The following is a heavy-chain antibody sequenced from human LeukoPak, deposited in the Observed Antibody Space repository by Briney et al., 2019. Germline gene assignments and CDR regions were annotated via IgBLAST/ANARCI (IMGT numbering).Heavy chain of an antibody. Sequence: PSETLSLTCTVSGGSMSSYYWSWIRQSPGKGLEWVGYIYYGGSTNYDPSLKSRVTISVDTSKNQFSLKLSSVTAADTAVYYCAREGTAGTNLNWFDPWGQGTLVTVSS. CDR2: IYYGGST. CDR3: AREGTAGTNLNWFDP. V-gene: IGHV4-59*01. D-gene: IGHD1-1*01. J-gene: IGHJ5*02. CDR1: GGSMSSYY.